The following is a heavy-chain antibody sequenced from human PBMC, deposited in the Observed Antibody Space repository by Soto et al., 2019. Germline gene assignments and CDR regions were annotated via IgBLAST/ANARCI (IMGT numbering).Heavy chain of an antibody. J-gene: IGHJ4*01. Sequence: PSETLSLTCTVSGGSISTYYWSWIRQPPGKELEWIGNMYYSGSTSYNPSLKSRVTISVDTSKNQFSLKLNSVTAVDTAVYYCARGHSSGWYFDYWGHGTLVTVSS. CDR3: ARGHSSGWYFDY. V-gene: IGHV4-59*01. CDR2: MYYSGST. D-gene: IGHD6-19*01. CDR1: GGSISTYY.